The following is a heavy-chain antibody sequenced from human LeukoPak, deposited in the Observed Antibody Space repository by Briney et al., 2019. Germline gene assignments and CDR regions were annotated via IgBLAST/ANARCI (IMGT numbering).Heavy chain of an antibody. Sequence: ASVKVSCKASGYTFTSYYMHWVRQALGQGLEWMGIINPSGGSTSYAQKFQGRVTMTRDMSTSTVYMELSSLRSEDTAVYYCARGIAAAGSGNAFDIWGQGTMVTVSS. CDR1: GYTFTSYY. CDR2: INPSGGST. J-gene: IGHJ3*02. D-gene: IGHD6-13*01. V-gene: IGHV1-46*01. CDR3: ARGIAAAGSGNAFDI.